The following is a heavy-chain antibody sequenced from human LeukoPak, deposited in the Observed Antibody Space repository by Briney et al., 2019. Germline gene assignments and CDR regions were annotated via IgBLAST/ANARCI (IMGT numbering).Heavy chain of an antibody. Sequence: SETLSLTCTVSGGSIGRHYWSWIRQPPGKGLEWIGYVFYTGSTNYNPSLKSRVTISVDASRNQFSLKLSSVTAADTAVYYCARLYDSSGYTNRLDPWGQGTLVTVSS. V-gene: IGHV4-59*11. D-gene: IGHD3-22*01. CDR2: VFYTGST. CDR1: GGSIGRHY. CDR3: ARLYDSSGYTNRLDP. J-gene: IGHJ5*02.